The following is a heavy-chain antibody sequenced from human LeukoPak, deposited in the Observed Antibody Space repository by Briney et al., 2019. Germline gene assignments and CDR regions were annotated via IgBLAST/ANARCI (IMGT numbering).Heavy chain of an antibody. J-gene: IGHJ3*02. V-gene: IGHV1-2*02. CDR3: ARGAIVVVPAAISAFDI. D-gene: IGHD2-2*01. CDR1: GYTFTGYY. Sequence: ASVKVSCKASGYTFTGYYMHWVRQAAGQGREGMGWINPNSGGTNYAQKCQGRVTITRDTSNRTTNMDMRRLRSDDTAVYYCARGAIVVVPAAISAFDIWGQGTMVTVSS. CDR2: INPNSGGT.